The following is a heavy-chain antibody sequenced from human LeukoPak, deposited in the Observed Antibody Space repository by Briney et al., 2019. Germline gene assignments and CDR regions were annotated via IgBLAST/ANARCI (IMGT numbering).Heavy chain of an antibody. V-gene: IGHV1-2*02. CDR2: INPNSGST. J-gene: IGHJ4*02. Sequence: ASVKVSCKASGGTFSSYAISWVRQAPGQGLEWMGWINPNSGSTNYAQKFQGRVTMTRDTSISTAYMELSRLRSDDTAVYYCARDGGEWELLPAFDYWGQGTLVTVSS. CDR3: ARDGGEWELLPAFDY. D-gene: IGHD1-26*01. CDR1: GGTFSSYA.